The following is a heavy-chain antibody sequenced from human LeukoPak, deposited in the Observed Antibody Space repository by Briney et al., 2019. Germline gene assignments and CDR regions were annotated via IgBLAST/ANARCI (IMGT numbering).Heavy chain of an antibody. J-gene: IGHJ5*02. CDR1: GGFTSSYS. CDR3: ARGVASTGIGWFDP. V-gene: IGHV4-4*07. D-gene: IGHD6-13*01. Sequence: SQTLSLTCTVSGGFTSSYSSSWNRQDAGKGLEWIGRIYTSGSTNYNPSLKSRVTMSVDTSKNQFSLNLSSVSAADTAVYYCARGVASTGIGWFDPWGQGTLVTVFS. CDR2: IYTSGST.